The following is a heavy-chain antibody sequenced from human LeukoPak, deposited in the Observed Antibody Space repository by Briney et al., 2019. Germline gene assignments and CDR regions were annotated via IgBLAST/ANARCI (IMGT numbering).Heavy chain of an antibody. Sequence: ASVKVSCKASGYTFTSYAISWVRQAPGQGLEWMGWISAYNGNTNYAQKLQGRVSMTTDTSTSTTYMELRSLRSDDTAVYYCARSPGPYYYYMDVWGKGTTVTVSS. J-gene: IGHJ6*03. CDR2: ISAYNGNT. CDR3: ARSPGPYYYYMDV. V-gene: IGHV1-18*01. CDR1: GYTFTSYA.